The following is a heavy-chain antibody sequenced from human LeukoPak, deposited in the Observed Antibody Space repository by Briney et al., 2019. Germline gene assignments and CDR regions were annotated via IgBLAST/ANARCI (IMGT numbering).Heavy chain of an antibody. J-gene: IGHJ4*02. CDR3: ARQYSYCTNGVCPFDY. CDR2: MYYSGST. D-gene: IGHD2-8*01. Sequence: SETLSLTCTVSGGSISNSSYYWGWIRQPPGKGLEWIGSMYYSGSTYYNPSLKSRATISVDTSKNQFSLKLSSVTAADTAVYYCARQYSYCTNGVCPFDYWGQGTLVTVSS. CDR1: GGSISNSSYY. V-gene: IGHV4-39*01.